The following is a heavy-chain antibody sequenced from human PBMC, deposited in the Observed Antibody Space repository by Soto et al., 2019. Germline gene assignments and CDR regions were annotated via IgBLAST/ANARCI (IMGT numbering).Heavy chain of an antibody. D-gene: IGHD3-3*01. CDR1: GGSISSGDYY. J-gene: IGHJ6*02. CDR3: ARGVRGDFWSGYRLGRGMDV. CDR2: IYYSGST. V-gene: IGHV4-30-4*01. Sequence: PSETLSLTCTVSGGSISSGDYYWSWIRQPPGKGLEWIGYIYYSGSTYYNPSLKSRVTISVDTSKNQFSLKLSSVTAADTAVYYCARGVRGDFWSGYRLGRGMDVWGQGTTVTV.